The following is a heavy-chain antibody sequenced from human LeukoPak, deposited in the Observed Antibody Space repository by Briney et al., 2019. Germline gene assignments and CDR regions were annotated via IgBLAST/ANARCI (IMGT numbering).Heavy chain of an antibody. CDR1: GYTFTSSG. Sequence: RASVKVSCKASGYTFTSSGISWVRQAPGQGLEWMGWISTYNGNTNYAQKLQGRVTMTTDTSTSTACMELRSLRSDDTAVYYCARTIAYYYGSGSYYRSPLDYWGQGTLVTVSS. CDR3: ARTIAYYYGSGSYYRSPLDY. CDR2: ISTYNGNT. V-gene: IGHV1-18*01. J-gene: IGHJ4*02. D-gene: IGHD3-10*01.